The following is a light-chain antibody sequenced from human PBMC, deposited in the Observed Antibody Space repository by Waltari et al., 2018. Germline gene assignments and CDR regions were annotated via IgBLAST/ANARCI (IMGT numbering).Light chain of an antibody. CDR3: QSYDSSLSAYV. CDR1: SSNIGAFHD. Sequence: QSVLTQPPSVSGAPGQRVTISCTGTSSNIGAFHDVHWYQQLPGTAPKLLIYGNVYRPSGVPDRFAGSNSVTSASLSISRLQAEYEAYYYCQSYDSSLSAYVFGTWTTVTVL. J-gene: IGLJ1*01. V-gene: IGLV1-40*01. CDR2: GNV.